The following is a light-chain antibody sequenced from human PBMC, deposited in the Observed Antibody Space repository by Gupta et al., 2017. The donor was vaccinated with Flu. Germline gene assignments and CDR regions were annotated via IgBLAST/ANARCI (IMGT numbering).Light chain of an antibody. J-gene: IGKJ2*01. V-gene: IGKV1-39*01. CDR2: AAS. CDR3: QQRDSTPIA. Sequence: DIEMTQSPSSLSASVGDRVTITCRASQRISSYLNWYQQKPGKAPKLLIYAASSVQSGVPSRFSGSGSGTDFTLAISRRQPEDFANYYCQQRDSTPIAFGQGTKLEIK. CDR1: QRISSY.